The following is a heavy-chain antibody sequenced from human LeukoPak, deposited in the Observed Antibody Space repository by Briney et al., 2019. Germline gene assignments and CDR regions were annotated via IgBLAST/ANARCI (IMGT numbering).Heavy chain of an antibody. CDR3: ARGGIAVALFDY. CDR2: IYYSGST. D-gene: IGHD6-19*01. Sequence: SETLSLTCTVSGGSISSYYWSWIRQPPGKGLEWIGYIYYSGSTNYNPSLKSRVTISVDTSKNQFSLKLSSVTAADMAVYYCARGGIAVALFDYWGQGTLVTVSS. J-gene: IGHJ4*02. V-gene: IGHV4-59*01. CDR1: GGSISSYY.